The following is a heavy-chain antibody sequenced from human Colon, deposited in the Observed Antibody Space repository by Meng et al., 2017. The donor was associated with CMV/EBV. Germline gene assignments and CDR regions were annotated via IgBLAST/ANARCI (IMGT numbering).Heavy chain of an antibody. V-gene: IGHV3-23*01. CDR2: ISGSGGST. CDR3: ARGVGTTKNIWFDP. D-gene: IGHD1-26*01. Sequence: GESLKISCAASGFTFSNYWMTWVRQAPGKGLEWVSSISGSGGSTYYADSVKGRFTFSRDNSKNTLFLQMTTLRAEDTAVYYCARGVGTTKNIWFDPWGQGTLVTVSS. J-gene: IGHJ5*02. CDR1: GFTFSNYW.